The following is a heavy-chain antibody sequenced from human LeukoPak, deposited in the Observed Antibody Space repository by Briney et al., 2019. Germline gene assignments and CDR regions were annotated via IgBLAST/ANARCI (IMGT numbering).Heavy chain of an antibody. CDR2: IIPIFGTA. CDR3: ARGYCSSTSCYTADDAFDI. CDR1: GGTFSSYA. V-gene: IGHV1-69*13. Sequence: SVKVSCKASGGTFSSYAISWVRQAPGQGLEWMGGIIPIFGTANYAQKFQGRVTITADGSTSTAYMELSSLRSEDTAVYYCARGYCSSTSCYTADDAFDIWGQGTMVTVSS. D-gene: IGHD2-2*02. J-gene: IGHJ3*02.